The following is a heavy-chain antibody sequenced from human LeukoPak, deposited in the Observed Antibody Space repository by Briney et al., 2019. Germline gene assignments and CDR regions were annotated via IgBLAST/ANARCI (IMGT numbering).Heavy chain of an antibody. CDR2: INPNSGGT. J-gene: IGHJ4*02. CDR3: ARDRSAFPVEGDY. V-gene: IGHV1-2*02. Sequence: ASVKVSCKASGYTFTGYYMHWVRQAPGQGLEWMGWINPNSGGTNYAQKFQGRVTMTRDTSISTAYMELSRLRSDDTAVYYCARDRSAFPVEGDYWGQGTLVTVSS. D-gene: IGHD3-3*02. CDR1: GYTFTGYY.